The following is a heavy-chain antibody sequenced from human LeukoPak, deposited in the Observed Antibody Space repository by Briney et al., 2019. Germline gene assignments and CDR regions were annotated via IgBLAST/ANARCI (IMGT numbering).Heavy chain of an antibody. CDR3: ASRYCSSTSCPFDY. J-gene: IGHJ4*02. CDR2: IYYSGST. Sequence: SETLSLTCTVSGGSISSSSCYWGWIRQPPGKGLEWIGSIYYSGSTYYNPSLKSRVTISVDTSKNQFSLKLSSVTAADTAVYYCASRYCSSTSCPFDYWGQGTLVTVSS. D-gene: IGHD2-2*01. CDR1: GGSISSSSCY. V-gene: IGHV4-39*01.